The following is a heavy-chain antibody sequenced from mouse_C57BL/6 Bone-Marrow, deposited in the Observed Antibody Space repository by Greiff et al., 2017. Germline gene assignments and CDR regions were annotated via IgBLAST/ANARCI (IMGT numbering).Heavy chain of an antibody. D-gene: IGHD2-4*01. J-gene: IGHJ4*01. Sequence: QVQLKQSGAELAKPGASVKLSCKASGYTFTSYWMHWVKQRPGQGLEWIGYINPSSGYTKYNQKFKDKATLTADKSSSTAYMQLSSLTYEDSAVYYCARFLYDYDGVWDYWGQGTSVTVSS. CDR3: ARFLYDYDGVWDY. CDR1: GYTFTSYW. V-gene: IGHV1-7*01. CDR2: INPSSGYT.